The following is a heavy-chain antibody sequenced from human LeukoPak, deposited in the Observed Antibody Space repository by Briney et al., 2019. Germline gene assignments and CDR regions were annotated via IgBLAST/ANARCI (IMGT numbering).Heavy chain of an antibody. CDR3: ARDREYYYDSSGYLDY. D-gene: IGHD3-22*01. J-gene: IGHJ4*02. V-gene: IGHV3-23*01. CDR2: ITGSGGTT. CDR1: GFTFSNYA. Sequence: HPGASLRLSCAASGFTFSNYAMSWVRQAPGKGLEWVSAITGSGGTTWYADSVKGHFTISRDNSKNTLYLQMNSLGAEDTAVYYCARDREYYYDSSGYLDYWGQGTLVTVSS.